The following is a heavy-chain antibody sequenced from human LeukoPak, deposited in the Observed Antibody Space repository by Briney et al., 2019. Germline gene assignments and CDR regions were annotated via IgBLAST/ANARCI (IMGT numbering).Heavy chain of an antibody. CDR3: AIYSSSWFFDY. J-gene: IGHJ4*02. CDR2: ISAYNGNT. V-gene: IGHV1-18*01. Sequence: GASVKVSCKASGYTLTSYGISWVRQAPGQGLEWMGWISAYNGNTNYAQKLQGRVTMTTDTSTSTAYMELRSLRSDDTAVYYCAIYSSSWFFDYWGQGTLVTVSS. CDR1: GYTLTSYG. D-gene: IGHD6-13*01.